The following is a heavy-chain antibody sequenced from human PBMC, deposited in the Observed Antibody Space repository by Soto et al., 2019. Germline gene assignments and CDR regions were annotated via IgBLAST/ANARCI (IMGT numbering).Heavy chain of an antibody. J-gene: IGHJ4*02. V-gene: IGHV3-23*01. D-gene: IGHD3-22*01. CDR1: GFTFRSYA. CDR3: VKGSAYVRPYFFEY. Sequence: GGSLRLSCAASGFTFRSYAMSWVRQAPGGRLEWVSAISGAGGYTYSADSVKGRFTISRDNSANTLYLQMNSLRADDTAVYYCVKGSAYVRPYFFEYWGQGTVVTVSS. CDR2: ISGAGGYT.